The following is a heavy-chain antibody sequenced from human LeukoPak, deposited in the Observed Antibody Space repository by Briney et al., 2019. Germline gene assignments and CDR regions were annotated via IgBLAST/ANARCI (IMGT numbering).Heavy chain of an antibody. D-gene: IGHD3-22*01. CDR3: AKGRAGNYYYDSSDY. Sequence: GGFLRLSCAASGFTFSSYAMHWVRQAPGKGLEWVAVISYDGSNKYYADSVKGRFTISRDNSKDTLYLQMNSLRAEDTAVYYCAKGRAGNYYYDSSDYWGQGTLVTVSS. V-gene: IGHV3-30*04. J-gene: IGHJ4*02. CDR1: GFTFSSYA. CDR2: ISYDGSNK.